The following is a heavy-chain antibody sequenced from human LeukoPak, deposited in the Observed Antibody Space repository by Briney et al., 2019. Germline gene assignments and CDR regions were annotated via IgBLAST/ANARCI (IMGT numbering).Heavy chain of an antibody. Sequence: GGSLRLSCAASGFTFSSYAMSWVRQAPGKGLEWVSAISGSGGSTYYADSVKGRFTISRDNSKNTLYLQMNSLRADDTAAYYCAKGQGSGSYPFDYWGQGTLVTVSS. CDR1: GFTFSSYA. J-gene: IGHJ4*02. CDR3: AKGQGSGSYPFDY. V-gene: IGHV3-23*01. CDR2: ISGSGGST. D-gene: IGHD3-16*02.